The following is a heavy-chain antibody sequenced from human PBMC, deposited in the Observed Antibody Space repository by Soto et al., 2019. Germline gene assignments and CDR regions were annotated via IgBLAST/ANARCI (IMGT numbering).Heavy chain of an antibody. V-gene: IGHV3-30-3*01. J-gene: IGHJ4*02. Sequence: QVQLVESGGGVVQPGRSLRLSCAASGFTFSTYPMHWVRQAPGKGLEWVALISHDGSNKYYADSVKGRFTIARDNSQNTLYLQMNSLRAEDTAVYYFARWSVQYDSYGYFWGQGTLVTVSS. CDR3: ARWSVQYDSYGYF. D-gene: IGHD5-18*01. CDR2: ISHDGSNK. CDR1: GFTFSTYP.